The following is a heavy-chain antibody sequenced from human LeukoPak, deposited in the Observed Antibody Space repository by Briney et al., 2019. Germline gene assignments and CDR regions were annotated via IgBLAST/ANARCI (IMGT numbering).Heavy chain of an antibody. Sequence: PSETLSLTCTVSGGSISSYYWSWIRQPPGKGLEWIGYIYYSGSTNYNPSLKSRVTISVDTSKNQSSLKLSSVTAADTAVYYCARARGYYYYYYYMDVWGKGTTVTISS. V-gene: IGHV4-59*01. D-gene: IGHD3-10*01. CDR1: GGSISSYY. J-gene: IGHJ6*03. CDR2: IYYSGST. CDR3: ARARGYYYYYYYMDV.